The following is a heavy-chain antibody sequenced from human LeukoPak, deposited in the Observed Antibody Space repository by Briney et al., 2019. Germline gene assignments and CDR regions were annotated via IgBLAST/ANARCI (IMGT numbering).Heavy chain of an antibody. Sequence: GGSLRLSCAASGFTFSSYEMNWVRQAPGKGLEWVSYISSSGSTIYYADSVKGRFTISRDNAKNSLYLQMNSLRAEDTAIYYCARDNYSGSRYFDHWGQGTLVTVSS. D-gene: IGHD1-26*01. V-gene: IGHV3-48*03. CDR1: GFTFSSYE. J-gene: IGHJ4*02. CDR3: ARDNYSGSRYFDH. CDR2: ISSSGSTI.